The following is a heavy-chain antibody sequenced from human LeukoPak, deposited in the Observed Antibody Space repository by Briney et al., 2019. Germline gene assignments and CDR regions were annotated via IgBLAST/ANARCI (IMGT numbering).Heavy chain of an antibody. J-gene: IGHJ6*02. Sequence: GGSLRLSCAASGFTFSSYGMHWVRQAPGKGLEWVAVISYDGSNKYYADSVKGRFTISRDNSKNTLYLQMNSLRAEDTAVYYCCRRSAAHGRYGMDVWGQGTTVTVSS. D-gene: IGHD1-26*01. CDR3: CRRSAAHGRYGMDV. V-gene: IGHV3-30*03. CDR2: ISYDGSNK. CDR1: GFTFSSYG.